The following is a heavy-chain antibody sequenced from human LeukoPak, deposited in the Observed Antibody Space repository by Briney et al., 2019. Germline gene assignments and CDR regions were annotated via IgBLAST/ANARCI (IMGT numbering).Heavy chain of an antibody. CDR1: GGTFSSYA. D-gene: IGHD2-2*01. Sequence: ASRKVSWKASGGTFSSYAISWVRQEHGQGPEWMGGIIPIFGTANYAQKFQGRVTITTDESTSTAYMELSSLRSEDTAVYYCARSLVPHIPYYYYYYMDVWGKGTTVTVSS. CDR2: IIPIFGTA. J-gene: IGHJ6*03. V-gene: IGHV1-69*05. CDR3: ARSLVPHIPYYYYYYMDV.